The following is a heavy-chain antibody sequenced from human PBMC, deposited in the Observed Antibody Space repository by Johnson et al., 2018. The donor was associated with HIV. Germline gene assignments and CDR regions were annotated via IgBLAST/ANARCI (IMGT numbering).Heavy chain of an antibody. CDR1: GFTFSSYG. J-gene: IGHJ3*02. D-gene: IGHD5-12*01. V-gene: IGHV3-30*03. CDR2: ISYGGNKQ. Sequence: QVQLVESGGGVVQPGRSLRLSCAASGFTFSSYGMHWVRQAPGKGLEWVAVISYGGNKQYYVDSVEGRFTISRDNSKDTLYLQMNNLTIEDTAVYYCAREKRSDYDYDAFDIWGQGTMVTVSS. CDR3: AREKRSDYDYDAFDI.